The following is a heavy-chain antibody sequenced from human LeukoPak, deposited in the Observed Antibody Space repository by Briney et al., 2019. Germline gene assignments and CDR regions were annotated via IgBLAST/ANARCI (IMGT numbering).Heavy chain of an antibody. V-gene: IGHV1-69*06. Sequence: GASVKVSCKASGGTFSSYAISWVRQAPGQGLEWMGGIIPIFGTANYAQKFQGRVTITADKSTSTAYMELGSLRSEDTAVYYCASHLRLYYYYYMDVWGKGTTVTVSS. CDR2: IIPIFGTA. CDR1: GGTFSSYA. D-gene: IGHD4-17*01. J-gene: IGHJ6*03. CDR3: ASHLRLYYYYYMDV.